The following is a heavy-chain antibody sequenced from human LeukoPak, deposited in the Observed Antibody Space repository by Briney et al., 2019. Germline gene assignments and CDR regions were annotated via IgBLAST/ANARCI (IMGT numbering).Heavy chain of an antibody. CDR3: EGERRSSSSDDF. D-gene: IGHD6-6*01. CDR1: GFTFSTYG. V-gene: IGHV3-30*02. CDR2: IWDDGRNE. Sequence: GGSLRLSCAASGFTFSTYGMHWVRQAPGKGLEWVAFIWDDGRNEHYADSVKGRFTISRDNSKNTLYLQMNSLRPDDTAVYYCEGERRSSSSDDFWGQGTLVTVSS. J-gene: IGHJ4*02.